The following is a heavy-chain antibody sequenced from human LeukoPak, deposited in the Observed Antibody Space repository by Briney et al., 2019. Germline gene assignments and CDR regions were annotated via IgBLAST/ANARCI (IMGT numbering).Heavy chain of an antibody. Sequence: GASVKVSCKASGGTFSSYAISWVRQAPGQGLEWMGGIIPIFGTANYAQKFQGRVTITTHESTSTAYMELSSLRSEDTAVYYCAREKTRRTQDAFDIWGQGTMVTVSS. V-gene: IGHV1-69*05. J-gene: IGHJ3*02. CDR2: IIPIFGTA. CDR1: GGTFSSYA. D-gene: IGHD1-14*01. CDR3: AREKTRRTQDAFDI.